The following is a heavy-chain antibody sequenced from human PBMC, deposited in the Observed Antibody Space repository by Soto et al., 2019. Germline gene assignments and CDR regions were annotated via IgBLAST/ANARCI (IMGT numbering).Heavy chain of an antibody. D-gene: IGHD6-13*01. CDR2: ISYDGSNK. J-gene: IGHJ6*02. CDR1: GFTFSSYA. CDR3: ARDHQQLLPLDV. Sequence: GSLRLSCAASGFTFSSYAMHWVRQAPGKGLEWVAVISYDGSNKYYADSVKGRFTISRDNSKNTLYLQMNSLRAEDTAVYYCARDHQQLLPLDVWGQGTTVTVSS. V-gene: IGHV3-30-3*01.